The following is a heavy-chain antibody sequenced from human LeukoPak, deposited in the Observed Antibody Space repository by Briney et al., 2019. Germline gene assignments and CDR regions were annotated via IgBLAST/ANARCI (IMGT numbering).Heavy chain of an antibody. D-gene: IGHD1-26*01. Sequence: GGSLRLSCAASGFTFSNAWMSWVRQAPGKGREWVGRIKSKTDGGTTDYAAPVKGIFTISRDDSKNTLYLQMNSLKTEDTAVYYCTTGIWELPTFDYWGQGTLVTVS. CDR3: TTGIWELPTFDY. CDR1: GFTFSNAW. V-gene: IGHV3-15*01. J-gene: IGHJ4*02. CDR2: IKSKTDGGTT.